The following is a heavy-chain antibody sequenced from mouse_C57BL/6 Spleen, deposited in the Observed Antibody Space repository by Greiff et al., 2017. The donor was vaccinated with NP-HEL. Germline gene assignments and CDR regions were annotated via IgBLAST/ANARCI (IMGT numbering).Heavy chain of an antibody. J-gene: IGHJ2*01. D-gene: IGHD1-1*01. CDR2: IDPENGDT. CDR3: RGVYYGSSYWFDY. CDR1: GFNIKDDY. V-gene: IGHV14-4*01. Sequence: VQLQQSGAELVRPGASVKLSCTASGFNIKDDYMHWVKQRPEQGLEWIGRIDPENGDTEYASKFQGKATITADTSSNTAYLQLSRLTSEDTAVYYCRGVYYGSSYWFDYWGQGTTLTVSS.